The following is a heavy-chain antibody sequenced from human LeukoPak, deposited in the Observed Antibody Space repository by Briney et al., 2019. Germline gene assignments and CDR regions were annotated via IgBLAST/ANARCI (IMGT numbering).Heavy chain of an antibody. Sequence: PGGSLRLSCAASGFTVSSNYMSWVRQAPGKGLEWVSVIYSGGSTYYADSVKGRFTISRDNSKNTLYLQMNSLRAEDTAVYYCARARIAARLDFDHWGQGTLVTVSS. CDR1: GFTVSSNY. D-gene: IGHD6-6*01. CDR2: IYSGGST. CDR3: ARARIAARLDFDH. V-gene: IGHV3-53*01. J-gene: IGHJ4*02.